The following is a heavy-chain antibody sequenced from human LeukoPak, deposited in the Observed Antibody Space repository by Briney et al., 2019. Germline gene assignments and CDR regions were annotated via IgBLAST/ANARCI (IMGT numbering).Heavy chain of an antibody. Sequence: SETLSLTCTVSGGSISSSSYYWGWIRQPPGKGLEWIGSIYYSGSTYYNPSLKSRVTISVDTSKNQFSLKLSSVTAADTAVYCCTSLRDEIVVVVAAIDYWGQGTLVTVSS. D-gene: IGHD2-15*01. CDR3: TSLRDEIVVVVAAIDY. CDR1: GGSISSSSYY. CDR2: IYYSGST. V-gene: IGHV4-39*01. J-gene: IGHJ4*02.